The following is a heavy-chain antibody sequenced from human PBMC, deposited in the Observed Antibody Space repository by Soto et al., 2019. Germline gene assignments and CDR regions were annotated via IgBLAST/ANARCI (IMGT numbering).Heavy chain of an antibody. CDR2: INHSGST. J-gene: IGHJ6*02. D-gene: IGHD3-10*01. Sequence: QVQLQQWGAGLLKPSETLSLTCAVYGGSFSGYYWSWIRQPPGKGLEWIGEINHSGSTNYNPSLKSRRTISVDTSKNQFSLKLSSVTAADTAVYYCARVGTMVRGVISRYYGMDVWGQGTTVTVSS. V-gene: IGHV4-34*01. CDR3: ARVGTMVRGVISRYYGMDV. CDR1: GGSFSGYY.